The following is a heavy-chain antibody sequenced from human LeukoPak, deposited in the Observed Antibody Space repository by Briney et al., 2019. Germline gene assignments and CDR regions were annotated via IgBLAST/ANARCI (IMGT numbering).Heavy chain of an antibody. Sequence: ASVKVSCKASGYTFTSYGISWVRQAPGQGLEWMGWISAYNGNTNYAQKLQGRVTMTTDTSTSTAYMELRSLRSDGTAVYYCARDLAEKTQDEYYYDSSGYPTYWGQGTLVTVSS. V-gene: IGHV1-18*01. D-gene: IGHD3-22*01. CDR3: ARDLAEKTQDEYYYDSSGYPTY. CDR1: GYTFTSYG. J-gene: IGHJ4*02. CDR2: ISAYNGNT.